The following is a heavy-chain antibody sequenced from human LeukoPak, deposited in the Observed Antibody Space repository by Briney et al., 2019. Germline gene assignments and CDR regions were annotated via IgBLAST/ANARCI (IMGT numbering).Heavy chain of an antibody. D-gene: IGHD2-21*02. CDR3: ARNPGRTLVVVTAVDY. Sequence: GGSLRLSCAASGFTFSSHAMHWVRQAPGKGLEWVGVISYDGSNKYYGDSAKGRFTITRDNSKNTLYVQMNSPRVEDTAVYYCARNPGRTLVVVTAVDYWGQGTLVTVSS. V-gene: IGHV3-30-3*01. CDR2: ISYDGSNK. CDR1: GFTFSSHA. J-gene: IGHJ4*02.